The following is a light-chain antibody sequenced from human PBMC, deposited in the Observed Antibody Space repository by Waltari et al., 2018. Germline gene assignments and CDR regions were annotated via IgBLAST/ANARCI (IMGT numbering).Light chain of an antibody. CDR3: FSYAGSNSSA. J-gene: IGLJ2*01. CDR2: DVS. V-gene: IGLV2-23*02. Sequence: QSALTQPASVSGSPGQSITVSCIGTSNDIGSYNFVSWFQQHPGRAPKLMIYDVSERPLGVSNRFSGSKSGNTASLTISGLQAEDEADYYCFSYAGSNSSAFGGGTRVTVL. CDR1: SNDIGSYNF.